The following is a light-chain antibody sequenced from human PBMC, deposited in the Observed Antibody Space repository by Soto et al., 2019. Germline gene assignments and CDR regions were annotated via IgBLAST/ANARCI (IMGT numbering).Light chain of an antibody. Sequence: QSALTQPASVSGSPGQSITISCTGTSSDVGGYNYVSWYQQQPGKAPKLMIYDVSNRPSAVSNRFSGSTSGNTASLTISRLQAEDQADYYSSSYTSSSTPGVFGTATKVTVL. CDR2: DVS. V-gene: IGLV2-14*01. J-gene: IGLJ1*01. CDR1: SSDVGGYNY. CDR3: SSYTSSSTPGV.